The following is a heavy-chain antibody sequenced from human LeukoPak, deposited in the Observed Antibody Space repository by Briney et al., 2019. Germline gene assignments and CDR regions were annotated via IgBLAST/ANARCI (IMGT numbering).Heavy chain of an antibody. J-gene: IGHJ5*02. CDR2: IYHSGGT. CDR3: ARGGRTSGTSWYDP. CDR1: DYSVTSDHY. D-gene: IGHD3-10*01. Sequence: SETLSLTCAVSDYSVTSDHYWGWIRLAPGKGLEWIGSIYHSGGTYYNPSLKSRVTISVDTSKDQFSLRLTSVTAADTGIYYCARGGRTSGTSWYDPWGQGTRVTVSS. V-gene: IGHV4-38-2*01.